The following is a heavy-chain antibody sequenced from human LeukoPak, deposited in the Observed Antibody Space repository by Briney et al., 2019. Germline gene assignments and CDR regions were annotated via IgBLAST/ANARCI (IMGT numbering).Heavy chain of an antibody. CDR1: GFTFSSYG. Sequence: GGSLRLSCAASGFTFSSYGMHWVRQAPGKGLEWMAFIWYDGSNKYYADSVKGRFTISRDNSKNTLYLQMDSLRAEDTAVYYCARGRVTKNYYYYGMDVWGQGTTVTVSS. V-gene: IGHV3-33*01. J-gene: IGHJ6*02. D-gene: IGHD4-17*01. CDR2: IWYDGSNK. CDR3: ARGRVTKNYYYYGMDV.